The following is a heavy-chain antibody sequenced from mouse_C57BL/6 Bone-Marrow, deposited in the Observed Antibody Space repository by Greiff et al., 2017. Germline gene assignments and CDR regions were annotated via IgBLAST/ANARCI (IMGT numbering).Heavy chain of an antibody. CDR2: IDPEDGET. J-gene: IGHJ2*01. CDR1: GFNIKDYY. D-gene: IGHD1-1*01. CDR3: TISLSYYGTNN. V-gene: IGHV14-2*01. Sequence: EVQLQQSGAELVKPGASVKLSCTASGFNIKDYYIHWVKQRTEQGLEWIGRIDPEDGETKYAPKFQDKATITADTSSNTAYLQLSSLTSEDTAVYYYTISLSYYGTNNWGQGTTLTVSS.